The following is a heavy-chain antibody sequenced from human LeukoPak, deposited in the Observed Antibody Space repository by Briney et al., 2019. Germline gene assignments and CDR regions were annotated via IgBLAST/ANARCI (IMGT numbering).Heavy chain of an antibody. Sequence: PSETLSLTCTVSGGASSSYYWSWIRQPPGKGLEWIGYIYDSGSTNYNPPLKSRVTISVDTSKNQFSLKLTSVTAADTAVYYCARGKWGYHFDSWGQGTLVTVSS. V-gene: IGHV4-59*01. J-gene: IGHJ4*02. CDR2: IYDSGST. CDR1: GGASSSYY. CDR3: ARGKWGYHFDS. D-gene: IGHD3-16*01.